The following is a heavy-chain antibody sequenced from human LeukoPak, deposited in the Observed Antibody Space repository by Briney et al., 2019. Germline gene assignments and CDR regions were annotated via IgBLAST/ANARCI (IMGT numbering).Heavy chain of an antibody. J-gene: IGHJ6*02. V-gene: IGHV1-18*01. D-gene: IGHD1-26*01. CDR1: GYTFTNYG. CDR2: IIAYNGNT. CDR3: ARDLVRGRRKWENNGMDV. Sequence: ASVKVSCKASGYTFTNYGISWVRQAPGQGLEWMGYIIAYNGNTNYAQNFQGRVTMTTDTSTSTAYMELRSLRSDDTAVYYCARDLVRGRRKWENNGMDVWGQGTRVTVSS.